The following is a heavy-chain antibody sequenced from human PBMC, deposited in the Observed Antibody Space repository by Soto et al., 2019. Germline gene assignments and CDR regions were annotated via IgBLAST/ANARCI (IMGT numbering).Heavy chain of an antibody. J-gene: IGHJ5*02. CDR2: IIPYLGTS. CDR3: TRDRGFLEWSFQFDP. D-gene: IGHD3-3*01. V-gene: IGHV1-69*01. Sequence: QVQLVQSGAEVKKPGSSVKVSCKASGGTFSRNPIGWVRQAPGRGLEWMGGIIPYLGTSNYAQKFQGRFTMTAHESTTTAYMELSSLTSEDTAVYYCTRDRGFLEWSFQFDPWGQGTLVTVSS. CDR1: GGTFSRNP.